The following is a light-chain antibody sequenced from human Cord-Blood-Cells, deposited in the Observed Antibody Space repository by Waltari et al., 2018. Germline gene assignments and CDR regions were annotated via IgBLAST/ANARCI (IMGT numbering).Light chain of an antibody. CDR3: SSYAGSNNWV. CDR2: EVS. J-gene: IGLJ3*02. Sequence: QSALTQPRSVSGSPGQSVTISCTGTSSDVGGYHYFSWYQQHPGKAPKLMIYEVSKRPSGVPDRFSGSKSGNTASLTVSGLQAEDEADYYCSSYAGSNNWVFGGGTKLTVL. V-gene: IGLV2-8*01. CDR1: SSDVGGYHY.